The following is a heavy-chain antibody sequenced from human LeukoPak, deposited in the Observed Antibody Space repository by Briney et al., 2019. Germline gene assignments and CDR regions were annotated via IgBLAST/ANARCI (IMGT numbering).Heavy chain of an antibody. V-gene: IGHV1-46*01. CDR1: GYTFTSYY. CDR3: ARDREGRYELHYYYMDV. J-gene: IGHJ6*03. Sequence: ASVKVSWKASGYTFTSYYMHWVRQAPGQGLEWMGITNPSGGSTSYAQKFQGRVTMTRDMSTSTVYMELSSLRSEDTAVYYCARDREGRYELHYYYMDVWGKGTTVTVSS. D-gene: IGHD3-9*01. CDR2: TNPSGGST.